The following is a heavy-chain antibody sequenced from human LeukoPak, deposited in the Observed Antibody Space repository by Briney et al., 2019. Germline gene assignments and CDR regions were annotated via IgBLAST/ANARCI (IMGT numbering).Heavy chain of an antibody. CDR3: VRGYYAGRGHHFEY. CDR2: ISYDGSNK. V-gene: IGHV3-30-3*01. CDR1: GFTFSSYA. Sequence: PGRSLRLSCAASGFTFSSYAMLWVRQAPGKGLEWVAVISYDGSNKYYAGSVKGRFTISRDNSKNTLYLQMNSLRAEDTAVYYCVRGYYAGRGHHFEYWGQGTLVTVSS. J-gene: IGHJ4*02. D-gene: IGHD3-22*01.